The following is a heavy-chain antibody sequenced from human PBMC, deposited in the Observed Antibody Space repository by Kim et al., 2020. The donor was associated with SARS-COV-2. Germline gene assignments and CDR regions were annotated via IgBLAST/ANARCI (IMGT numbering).Heavy chain of an antibody. Sequence: ASVKVSCKASGYTFTSYGISWVRQAPGQGLEWMGWISAYNGNTNYAQKLQGRVTMTTDTSTSTAYMELRSLRSDDTAVYYCARQRRQAISGSTAMDHGIDYWGQGTLVTVSS. CDR3: ARQRRQAISGSTAMDHGIDY. CDR1: GYTFTSYG. CDR2: ISAYNGNT. V-gene: IGHV1-18*01. D-gene: IGHD5-18*01. J-gene: IGHJ4*02.